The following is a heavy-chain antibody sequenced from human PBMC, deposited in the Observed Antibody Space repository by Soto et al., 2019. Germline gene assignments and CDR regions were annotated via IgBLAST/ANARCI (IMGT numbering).Heavy chain of an antibody. CDR3: VKHNSPDYFFSSFQQ. Sequence: RSFAMSWVRQAPGKRPEWVATISGSGGNKDTADLEEGRVVISRDRSATTLFLDLNNVRVEDTAMYFCVKHNSPDYFFSSFQQWGQGTLVTVSS. J-gene: IGHJ1*01. CDR1: RSFA. V-gene: IGHV3-23*01. D-gene: IGHD3-22*01. CDR2: ISGSGGNK.